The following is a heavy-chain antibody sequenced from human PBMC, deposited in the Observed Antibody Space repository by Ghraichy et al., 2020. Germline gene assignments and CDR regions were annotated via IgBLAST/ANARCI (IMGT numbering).Heavy chain of an antibody. CDR2: ISWNSGSI. CDR3: AKGRRGIMDY. V-gene: IGHV3-9*01. CDR1: GFTFDDYA. J-gene: IGHJ4*02. Sequence: GGSLRLSCAASGFTFDDYAMHWVRQAPGKGLEWVSGISWNSGSIGYADSVKGRFTISRDNAKNSLYLQMNSLRAEDTALYYCAKGRRGIMDYWGQGTLVTVSS. D-gene: IGHD3-16*01.